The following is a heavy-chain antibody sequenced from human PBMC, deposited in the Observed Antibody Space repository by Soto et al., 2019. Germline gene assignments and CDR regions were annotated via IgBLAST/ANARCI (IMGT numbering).Heavy chain of an antibody. J-gene: IGHJ4*02. Sequence: QVQLVESGGGLVKPGGSLRLSCAASGFTFSDYYMSWIRQAPGKGLEWVSYISSSGSTIYYADSVKGRFTISRDNAKNSLYLQMNSLRAEDTAVYYCARDLSIYDSSGYYSQAPRGIFDYWGQGTLVTVSS. D-gene: IGHD3-22*01. CDR3: ARDLSIYDSSGYYSQAPRGIFDY. CDR1: GFTFSDYY. V-gene: IGHV3-11*01. CDR2: ISSSGSTI.